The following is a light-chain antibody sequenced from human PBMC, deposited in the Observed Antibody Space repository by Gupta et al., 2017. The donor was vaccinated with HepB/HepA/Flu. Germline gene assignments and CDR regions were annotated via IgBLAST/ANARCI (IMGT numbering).Light chain of an antibody. V-gene: IGKV4-1*01. CDR3: HKQYNAPFS. J-gene: IGKJ2*03. CDR1: QSVLSSSKNQNF. Sequence: DIVMTQSPDPLALHLGERATINCKSSQSVLSSSKNQNFLTWYQQKPGQPPRLLISRPSSRESGVPERLRGSGFGKDLTLTIAGLQAKDVEIINCHKQYNAPFSFGGGTRLEIK. CDR2: RPS.